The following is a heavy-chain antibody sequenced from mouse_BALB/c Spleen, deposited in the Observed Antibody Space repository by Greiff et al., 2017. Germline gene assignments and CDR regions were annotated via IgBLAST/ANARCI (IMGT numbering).Heavy chain of an antibody. CDR1: GYTFTSYY. D-gene: IGHD2-4*01. Sequence: QVQLQQSGAELVKPGASVKLSCKASGYTFTSYYMYWVKQRPGQGLEWIGEINPSNGGTNFNEKFKSKATLTVDKSSSTAYMQLSSLTSEDSAVYYCARYDYADAMDYWGQGTSVTVSS. CDR3: ARYDYADAMDY. J-gene: IGHJ4*01. CDR2: INPSNGGT. V-gene: IGHV1S81*02.